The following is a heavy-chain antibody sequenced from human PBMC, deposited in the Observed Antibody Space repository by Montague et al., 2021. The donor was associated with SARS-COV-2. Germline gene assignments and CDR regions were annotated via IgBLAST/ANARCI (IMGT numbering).Heavy chain of an antibody. V-gene: IGHV4-34*01. J-gene: IGHJ6*02. Sequence: SETLSLTCAVSGGSFTDYYWSWFRQSPGKGLEWIGQINHSGSTNYNPSRESRVAMSVDTSKNQFSLKLRSMTAADTAVYYCARGGGNVGGQGTTVTVSS. CDR1: GGSFTDYY. D-gene: IGHD3-16*01. CDR3: ARGGGNV. CDR2: INHSGST.